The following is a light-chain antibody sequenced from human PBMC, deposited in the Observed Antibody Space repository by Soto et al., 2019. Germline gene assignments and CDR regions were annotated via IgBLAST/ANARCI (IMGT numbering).Light chain of an antibody. CDR3: QSFDSSLRVYV. CDR1: SSNFGAGYE. Sequence: QSVLTQPPSVSGAPGQQVTISCTGSSSNFGAGYEVHWYKQLPGAAPTLVIFNNLNRPSGVPERFSGSKSGTSASLVISGLQAEDEADYYCQSFDSSLRVYVFGSGTKVTVL. J-gene: IGLJ1*01. CDR2: NNL. V-gene: IGLV1-40*01.